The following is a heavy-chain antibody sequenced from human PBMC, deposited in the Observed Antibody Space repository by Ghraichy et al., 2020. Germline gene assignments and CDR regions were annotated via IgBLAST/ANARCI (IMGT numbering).Heavy chain of an antibody. Sequence: SETLSLTCTVSGGFISSYYWSWIRQTPGKGLKWIGDIYYSGSTNYSPSLKSRVTMSVDTSKKQFSLKLSSVTAADTAVYYCARRGSGNDWYFDPWGRGTLVTVSS. CDR3: ARRGSGNDWYFDP. CDR2: IYYSGST. J-gene: IGHJ2*01. V-gene: IGHV4-59*01. CDR1: GGFISSYY. D-gene: IGHD3-16*01.